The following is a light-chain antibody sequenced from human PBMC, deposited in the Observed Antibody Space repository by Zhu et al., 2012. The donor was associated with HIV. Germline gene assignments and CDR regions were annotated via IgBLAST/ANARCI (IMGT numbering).Light chain of an antibody. CDR1: RVVSSF. V-gene: IGKV3-11*01. Sequence: IVLTQSPATLSLSPGERATVSCRASRVVSSFVAWYQQKPGQPPRLLIYDASKRATGIPARFSGSGSGTDFTLTISSLEPEDFALYYCQQRSNWPLTFGGGTRVEI. CDR3: QQRSNWPLT. J-gene: IGKJ4*01. CDR2: DAS.